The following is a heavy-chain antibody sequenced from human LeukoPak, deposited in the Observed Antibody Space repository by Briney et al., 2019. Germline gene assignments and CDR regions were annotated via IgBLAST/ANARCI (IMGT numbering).Heavy chain of an antibody. J-gene: IGHJ5*02. Sequence: ASVTVCFSASAYSFTIYAMNWLRQAPGQGLGWMGWINTNTGNPTYAQGFTGQFVFSLDTSVSTAYLQISSLKAEDTAVYYCARDCDNHRVVAATPGIDPWGQGTLVTVSS. CDR3: ARDCDNHRVVAATPGIDP. D-gene: IGHD2-15*01. CDR1: AYSFTIYA. CDR2: INTNTGNP. V-gene: IGHV7-4-1*02.